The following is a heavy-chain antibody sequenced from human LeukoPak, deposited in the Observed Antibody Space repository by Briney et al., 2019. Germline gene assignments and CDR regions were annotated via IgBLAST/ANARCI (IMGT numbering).Heavy chain of an antibody. CDR3: AKDQYYYDSSGYYPTLYYYYYMDV. CDR2: IRYDGSNK. Sequence: PGGSLRLSCAASGFTFSSYEMNWVRQAPGKGLEWVAFIRYDGSNKYYADSVKGRFTISRDNSKNTLYLQMNSLRAEDTAVYYCAKDQYYYDSSGYYPTLYYYYYMDVWGKGTTVTISS. V-gene: IGHV3-30*02. J-gene: IGHJ6*03. CDR1: GFTFSSYE. D-gene: IGHD3-22*01.